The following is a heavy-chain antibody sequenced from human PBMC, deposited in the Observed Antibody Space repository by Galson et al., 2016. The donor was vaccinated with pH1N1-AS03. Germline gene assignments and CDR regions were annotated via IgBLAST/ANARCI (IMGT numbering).Heavy chain of an antibody. CDR3: ARGRGSSNLDPVGY. CDR1: GGSLTNYY. CDR2: IHSSGST. D-gene: IGHD3-10*01. Sequence: SETLSLTCTVSGGSLTNYYWSWIRQPAGRGLESIGRIHSSGSTDYNPSLRTRATMSKASPKNQIPLNLTSVSASDTAIYYCARGRGSSNLDPVGYWGQGILVTVSS. V-gene: IGHV4-4*07. J-gene: IGHJ4*02.